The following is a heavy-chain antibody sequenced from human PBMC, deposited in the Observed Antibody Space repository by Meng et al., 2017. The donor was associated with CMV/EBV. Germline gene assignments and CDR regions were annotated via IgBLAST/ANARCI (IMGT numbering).Heavy chain of an antibody. CDR1: GDSVSSNSAA. D-gene: IGHD3-3*01. CDR2: TYYRSKRYN. J-gene: IGHJ6*02. CDR3: ARDFRAVPVLRFLEWSSYGMDV. Sequence: SETLSLTCAISGDSVSSNSAAWNWIRQSPSRGLEWLGRTYYRSKRYNDYAVSVKRPITINPDNSKNQFSLQLNSVTPEDTAVYYCARDFRAVPVLRFLEWSSYGMDVWGQGTTVTVSS. V-gene: IGHV6-1*01.